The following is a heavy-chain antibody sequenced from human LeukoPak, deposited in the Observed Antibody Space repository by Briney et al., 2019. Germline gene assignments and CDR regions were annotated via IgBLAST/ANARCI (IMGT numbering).Heavy chain of an antibody. D-gene: IGHD3-10*02. V-gene: IGHV3-23*01. J-gene: IGHJ4*02. CDR2: ISGSGGSI. Sequence: GGSLRLSCGVSGVSLSRYDMLCAPQAPGKGLEWVSAISGSGGSIYYADSVKGRFTISRDNSKNTLYLQMNSLRAEDTAVYYCGCRGVSHVGTIVLGGETFDYWGQGTLVTVSS. CDR3: GCRGVSHVGTIVLGGETFDY. CDR1: GVSLSRYD.